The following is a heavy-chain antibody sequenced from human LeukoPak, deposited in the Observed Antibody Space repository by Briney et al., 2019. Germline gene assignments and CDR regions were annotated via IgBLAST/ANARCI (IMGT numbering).Heavy chain of an antibody. V-gene: IGHV4-34*01. CDR2: INHSGST. CDR3: ARGITEWLVKGSFDY. J-gene: IGHJ4*02. CDR1: GESFSGYY. Sequence: PSETLSLTCAVYGESFSGYYWSWIRQPPGKGLEWIGEINHSGSTHYNPSLKSRVTISVDTSKNQFSLKVSSVTAADTAVYYCARGITEWLVKGSFDYWGQGTLVTVSS. D-gene: IGHD6-19*01.